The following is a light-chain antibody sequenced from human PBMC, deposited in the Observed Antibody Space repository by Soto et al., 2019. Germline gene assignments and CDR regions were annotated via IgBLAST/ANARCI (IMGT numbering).Light chain of an antibody. V-gene: IGKV1-8*01. J-gene: IGKJ1*01. Sequence: AIRMTQSPSSFSASTGDRVTITCRASQGISSYLAWYQQKPGNAPKLLIYAASTLQSGVPSRFSGSGSGTDFTLTISCLQSEDFATDYCQQYYSYPLTFGQGTKVDIK. CDR1: QGISSY. CDR2: AAS. CDR3: QQYYSYPLT.